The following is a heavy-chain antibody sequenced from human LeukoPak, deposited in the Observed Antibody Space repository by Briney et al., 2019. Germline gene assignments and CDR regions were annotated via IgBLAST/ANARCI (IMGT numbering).Heavy chain of an antibody. CDR1: GYTFTNNG. CDR3: ATDGGPYCAGDCYPGDY. V-gene: IGHV1-18*01. CDR2: ISTSNGNT. Sequence: GASVKVSCKASGYTFTNNGISWVRQAPGQGLEWMGWISTSNGNTNYADNLQGRLTLTTESSTSTAYMELKSLASDDTAVYYCATDGGPYCAGDCYPGDYWGQGTLVTVSS. D-gene: IGHD2-21*02. J-gene: IGHJ4*02.